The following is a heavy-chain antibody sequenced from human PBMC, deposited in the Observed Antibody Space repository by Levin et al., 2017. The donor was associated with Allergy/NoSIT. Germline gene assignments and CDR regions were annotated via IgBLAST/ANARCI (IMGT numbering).Heavy chain of an antibody. V-gene: IGHV1-2*06. Sequence: ASVKVSCKASGYTFTGYYMHWVRQAPGQGLEWMGRINPNSGGTNYAQKFQGRVTMTRDTSISTAYMELSRLRSDDTAMYYCARVGYGDYYPCFDYWGQGTLVTVSS. J-gene: IGHJ4*02. D-gene: IGHD4-17*01. CDR3: ARVGYGDYYPCFDY. CDR2: INPNSGGT. CDR1: GYTFTGYY.